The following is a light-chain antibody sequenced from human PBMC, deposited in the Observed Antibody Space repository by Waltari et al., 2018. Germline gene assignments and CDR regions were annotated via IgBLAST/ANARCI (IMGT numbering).Light chain of an antibody. CDR3: QQYYSTPWT. Sequence: EIQMTKSPSSLSASVGDRVPITCRASQGISNSLAWYQQKPGKAPKLLLYAASRLESGVPSRFSGSGSGTDYTLTISSLQPEDFATYYCQQYYSTPWTFGQGTKVEIK. CDR1: QGISNS. V-gene: IGKV1-NL1*01. CDR2: AAS. J-gene: IGKJ1*01.